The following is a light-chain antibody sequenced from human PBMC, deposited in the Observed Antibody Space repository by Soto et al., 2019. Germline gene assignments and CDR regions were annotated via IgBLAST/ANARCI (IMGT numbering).Light chain of an antibody. CDR3: SSFSVMSTQV. CDR1: SSDVGAYNY. CDR2: YVN. V-gene: IGLV2-14*03. J-gene: IGLJ2*01. Sequence: QSALTQPASVSEFPGQSVTISCIGTSSDVGAYNYVSWYQQHPGKAPKLIIFYVNHRPSGISDRFSGSKSGTTASLSVSGLQAEDEDDYYCSSFSVMSTQVFGGGTKLTVL.